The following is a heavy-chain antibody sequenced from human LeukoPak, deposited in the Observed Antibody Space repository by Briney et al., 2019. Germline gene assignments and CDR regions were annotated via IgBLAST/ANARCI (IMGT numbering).Heavy chain of an antibody. CDR2: IKRDGSEK. Sequence: GGSLRLSCSGSGFTLSSYWLTWVRQAPGKGLEWVANIKRDGSEKYYVDSVKGRFTISRDNAKNSLYLQMNSLRAEDTAVYYCSKKGQNEDYGKPDWGQGTLVTVSS. CDR1: GFTLSSYW. J-gene: IGHJ4*02. D-gene: IGHD4-17*01. V-gene: IGHV3-7*03. CDR3: SKKGQNEDYGKPD.